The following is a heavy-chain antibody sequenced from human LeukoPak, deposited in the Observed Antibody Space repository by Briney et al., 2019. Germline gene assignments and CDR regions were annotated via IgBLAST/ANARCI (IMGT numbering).Heavy chain of an antibody. V-gene: IGHV3-23*01. CDR3: AKDPRRYSRTGGYFDY. CDR1: GFTFSSYE. J-gene: IGHJ4*02. D-gene: IGHD6-13*01. Sequence: RSGGSLRLSCAASGFTFSSYEMNWVRQAPGKGLEWVSGFSVSDQTTYYADSVKGRFTISRDNAKNTLYLEINSLRAEDTAVYYCAKDPRRYSRTGGYFDYWGQGTLVTVSS. CDR2: FSVSDQTT.